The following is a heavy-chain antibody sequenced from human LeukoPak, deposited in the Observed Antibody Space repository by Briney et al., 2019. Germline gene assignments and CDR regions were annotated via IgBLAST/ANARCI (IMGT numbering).Heavy chain of an antibody. Sequence: GESLKISCKGSGYSFTSYWIGWVRQMPGKGLEWMGIIYPADSDTRYSPSSQGQVTISADKSINTAYLQWNGLKASDTAVYYCARQKGSSWTNVRDYWGRGTLVTVSS. CDR3: ARQKGSSWTNVRDY. J-gene: IGHJ4*02. V-gene: IGHV5-51*01. CDR1: GYSFTSYW. D-gene: IGHD6-13*01. CDR2: IYPADSDT.